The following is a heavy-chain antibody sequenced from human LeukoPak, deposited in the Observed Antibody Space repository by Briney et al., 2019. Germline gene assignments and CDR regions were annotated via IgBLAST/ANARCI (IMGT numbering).Heavy chain of an antibody. V-gene: IGHV1-2*02. CDR2: INPNSGGT. CDR1: GGTFSSYA. D-gene: IGHD3-22*01. CDR3: ARQFITYYYDSSRYYPLDY. J-gene: IGHJ4*02. Sequence: ASVKVSCKASGGTFSSYAISWVRQAPGQGGEWRGGINPNSGGTNYAQKFQGRVTMTRDTSISTAYMALSRLRCDDTAVYYCARQFITYYYDSSRYYPLDYWGQGTLVTVSS.